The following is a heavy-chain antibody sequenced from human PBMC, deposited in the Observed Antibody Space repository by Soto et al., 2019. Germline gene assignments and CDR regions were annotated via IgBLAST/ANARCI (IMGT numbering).Heavy chain of an antibody. V-gene: IGHV1-2*02. CDR3: ARSVGGSSVWWFDP. J-gene: IGHJ5*02. CDR2: INPNSGGT. CDR1: GYTFTGYY. Sequence: QVQLVQSGAEVKKPGSSVKVSCKASGYTFTGYYMHWVRQAPGQGPEWMGWINPNSGGTNYAQKFQGRVTMTRDTSISTAYMELSRLRSDDTAVYYCARSVGGSSVWWFDPWGQGTLVTVSS. D-gene: IGHD2-15*01.